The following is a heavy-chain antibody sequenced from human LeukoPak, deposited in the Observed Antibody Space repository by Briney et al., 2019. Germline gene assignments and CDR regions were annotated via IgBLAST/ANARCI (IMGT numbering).Heavy chain of an antibody. CDR1: GFTFSSYG. CDR3: ARDYCGGDCYYYYYYYMDV. V-gene: IGHV3-30*02. CDR2: IRYDGSNK. Sequence: GGSLRLSCAASGFTFSSYGIHWVRQAPGKGLEWVAFIRYDGSNKYHADSVKGRFTISRDTAKNPLYLQMNSLRAEDTAVYYCARDYCGGDCYYYYYYYMDVWGKGTTVTVSS. J-gene: IGHJ6*03. D-gene: IGHD2-21*02.